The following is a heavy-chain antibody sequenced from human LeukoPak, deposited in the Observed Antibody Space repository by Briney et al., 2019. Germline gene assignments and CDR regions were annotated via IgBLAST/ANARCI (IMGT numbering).Heavy chain of an antibody. CDR1: GFTLSCYW. V-gene: IGHV3-7*04. J-gene: IGHJ3*02. D-gene: IGHD3-22*01. CDR2: IKKDGSEK. Sequence: PGGSLRLSCAASGFTLSCYWMSWVRQAPGEGVEWVANIKKDGSEKYYVDSVKGRFTISRDNAKNSLYLQMNSLRAEDTAVYYCARAPNYYDSSGYYRASAFDIWGQGTMVTVSS. CDR3: ARAPNYYDSSGYYRASAFDI.